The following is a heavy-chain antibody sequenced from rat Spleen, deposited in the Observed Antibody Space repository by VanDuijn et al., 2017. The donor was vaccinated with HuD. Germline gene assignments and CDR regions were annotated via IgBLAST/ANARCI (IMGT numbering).Heavy chain of an antibody. CDR2: ISTGGGST. CDR3: TRDRVTIPFAY. D-gene: IGHD1-10*01. CDR1: GFTFNNYW. J-gene: IGHJ3*01. V-gene: IGHV5-31*01. Sequence: EVQLVESGGGSVQPGRSMKLSCVASGFTFNNYWMTWIRQAPGKGLEWVAYISTGGGSTYYRDSVKGRFSISRDDAKSTLYLQMNSLRSEDTATYYCTRDRVTIPFAYWGQGTLVTVSS.